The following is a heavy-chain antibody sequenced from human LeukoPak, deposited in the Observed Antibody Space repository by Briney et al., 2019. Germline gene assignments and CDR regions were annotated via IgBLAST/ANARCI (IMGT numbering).Heavy chain of an antibody. V-gene: IGHV4-31*03. D-gene: IGHD2-15*01. J-gene: IGHJ3*02. CDR3: ARCSGGSCYRAFDI. CDR1: GGSISSSGYY. Sequence: SQTLSLTCTVSGGSISSSGYYWSWIRQHPGKGLEWIGYIYYSGSTYYNPSLKSRVTISVDTSKNQFSLKLSSVTAADTAVYYCARCSGGSCYRAFDIWGQGTMVTVSS. CDR2: IYYSGST.